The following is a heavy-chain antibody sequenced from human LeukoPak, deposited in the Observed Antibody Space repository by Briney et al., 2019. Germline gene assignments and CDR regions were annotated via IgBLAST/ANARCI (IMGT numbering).Heavy chain of an antibody. J-gene: IGHJ4*02. CDR1: GLPIADFA. Sequence: GGSLRLSCVASGLPIADFAMHWVRQAPGKGLEWVSLISGDGVSTFYADSVKGRFSISRDNSKNSLYLEMNCLRTEDAAMYYCAKESGKFDYWGQGTLVAVSS. V-gene: IGHV3-43*02. CDR2: ISGDGVST. CDR3: AKESGKFDY.